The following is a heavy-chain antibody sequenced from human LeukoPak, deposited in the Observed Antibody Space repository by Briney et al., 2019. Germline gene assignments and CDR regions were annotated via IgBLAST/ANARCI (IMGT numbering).Heavy chain of an antibody. CDR2: IYYSGST. D-gene: IGHD6-6*01. CDR3: ARDSSSLNYYYGMDV. V-gene: IGHV4-31*03. CDR1: GGSLSSGGYY. Sequence: PSETLSLTCTVSGGSLSSGGYYWSWIRQHPGKGLEWIGYIYYSGSTYYNPSLKSRVTISVDTSKNQFSLKLSSVTAADTAVYYCARDSSSLNYYYGMDVWGQGTTVTVSS. J-gene: IGHJ6*02.